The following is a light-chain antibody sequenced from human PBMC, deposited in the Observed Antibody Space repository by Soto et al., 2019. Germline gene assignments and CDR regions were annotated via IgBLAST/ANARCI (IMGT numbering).Light chain of an antibody. CDR1: QTINTW. CDR3: LQHNSYPFT. CDR2: QAS. Sequence: DIQMAQSPSTLPANIGDRVSITCRASQTINTWLAWYQQKPGKAPNLLIYQASTLETGVPSRFSGSGSGTEFTLTISGLQPDDFASYYCLQHNSYPFTFGPGTKVDIK. V-gene: IGKV1-5*03. J-gene: IGKJ3*01.